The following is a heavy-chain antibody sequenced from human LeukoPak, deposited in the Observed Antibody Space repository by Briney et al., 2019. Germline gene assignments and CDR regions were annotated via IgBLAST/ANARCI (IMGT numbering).Heavy chain of an antibody. CDR2: ISDDASKK. Sequence: GGSLRLSCAASGFTFSNNAMHWVRQAPGKGLEWVALISDDASKKYYADTVKGRFTISRDNSKNTLYLHMNSLRTEDTAVYYCARDWFNLYGLDVWGQGTTVTASS. V-gene: IGHV3-30*04. CDR3: ARDWFNLYGLDV. D-gene: IGHD3-10*01. J-gene: IGHJ6*02. CDR1: GFTFSNNA.